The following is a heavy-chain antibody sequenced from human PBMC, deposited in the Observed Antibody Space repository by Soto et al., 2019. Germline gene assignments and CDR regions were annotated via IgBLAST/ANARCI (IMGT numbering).Heavy chain of an antibody. CDR1: GFSFTGYY. Sequence: ASVKVSCKASGFSFTGYYIHWPRQAPGQGLEWMGWINAHSGGTEYAQKFQGRVTLTRDTSIATAYLTLTSLTSDDTALYYCAKDLTRQLAYWLDPWGQGTQVTVSS. CDR3: AKDLTRQLAYWLDP. CDR2: INAHSGGT. V-gene: IGHV1-2*02. J-gene: IGHJ5*02. D-gene: IGHD6-6*01.